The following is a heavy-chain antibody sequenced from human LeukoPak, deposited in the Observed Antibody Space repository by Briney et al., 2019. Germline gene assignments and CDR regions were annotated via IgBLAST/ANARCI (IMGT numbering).Heavy chain of an antibody. V-gene: IGHV3-48*01. CDR3: ARVWYSAFDY. Sequence: QPGGSLRLSCAASGFTLSSYAMSWVRQAPGKGLEWVSYITSSSSAIYYADSVKGRFTISRDNAKNSLYLQMNSLRAEDTAVYYCARVWYSAFDYWGQGMLVTVSS. D-gene: IGHD2-21*01. J-gene: IGHJ4*02. CDR1: GFTLSSYA. CDR2: ITSSSSAI.